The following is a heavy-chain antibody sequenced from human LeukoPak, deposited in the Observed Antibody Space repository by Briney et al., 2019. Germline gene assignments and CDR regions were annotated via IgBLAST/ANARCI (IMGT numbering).Heavy chain of an antibody. J-gene: IGHJ4*02. Sequence: GGSLRLSCAASGFTFSSYSMNWVRQAPGKGLEWVSSISSSSSYIYYADSVKGRFTISRDNAKNSLYLQMNGLRAEDTAVYYCARGDEYYDILTGDYSAYFDYWGQGTLVTVSS. V-gene: IGHV3-21*01. D-gene: IGHD3-9*01. CDR3: ARGDEYYDILTGDYSAYFDY. CDR1: GFTFSSYS. CDR2: ISSSSSYI.